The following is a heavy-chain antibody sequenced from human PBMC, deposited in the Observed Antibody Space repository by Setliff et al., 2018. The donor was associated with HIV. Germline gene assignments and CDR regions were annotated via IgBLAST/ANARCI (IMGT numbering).Heavy chain of an antibody. V-gene: IGHV1-2*02. CDR3: ARAPYHYDGRGNDFNWFDP. Sequence: ASVKVSCKASGYTFTDYYFHWVRQTPGHGLEWMGWIHPKTGGTDYAQKFQGRVTMTRDTSISAAYMDLSRLTSDDTAVFYCARAPYHYDGRGNDFNWFDPWGQGTLVTVSS. D-gene: IGHD3-22*01. J-gene: IGHJ5*02. CDR2: IHPKTGGT. CDR1: GYTFTDYY.